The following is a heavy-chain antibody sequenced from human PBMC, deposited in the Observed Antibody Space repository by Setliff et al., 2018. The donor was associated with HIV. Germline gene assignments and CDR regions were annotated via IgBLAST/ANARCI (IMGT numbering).Heavy chain of an antibody. Sequence: SGPTLVNPTQTLTLTCTFSGFSLSTSGVGVGWIRQPPGKALEWLALIYWDAGKRYSPSLKNRLTITKDTSKNQVLLTMTNMDPLDTATYYCAHNHLAVAGSHYFDYWGQGTLVTVSS. CDR1: GFSLSTSGVG. D-gene: IGHD6-19*01. V-gene: IGHV2-5*02. CDR3: AHNHLAVAGSHYFDY. J-gene: IGHJ4*02. CDR2: IYWDAGK.